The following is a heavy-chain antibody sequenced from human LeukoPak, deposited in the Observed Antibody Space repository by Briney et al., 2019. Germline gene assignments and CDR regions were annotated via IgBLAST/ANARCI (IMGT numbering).Heavy chain of an antibody. CDR2: TYYRSKWNN. CDR3: ARANSGCYMS. V-gene: IGHV6-1*01. D-gene: IGHD6-19*01. J-gene: IGHJ5*02. Sequence: SQTLCLTCAISGDSVSSNSATWNLIRQSPSRGLEWLGRTYYRSKWNNEYAVSVKSRITINPDTSKNQFSLQLNSVIPEDTAVYYCARANSGCYMSWGQGTLVTVSS. CDR1: GDSVSSNSAT.